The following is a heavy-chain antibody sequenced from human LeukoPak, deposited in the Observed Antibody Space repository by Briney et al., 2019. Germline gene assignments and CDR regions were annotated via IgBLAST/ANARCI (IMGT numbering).Heavy chain of an antibody. CDR3: ARQLGYCSSTSCYADKVDY. CDR2: IYYSGST. V-gene: IGHV4-39*01. J-gene: IGHJ4*02. D-gene: IGHD2-2*01. CDR1: GGSISSSSYY. Sequence: PSETLSLTCTVSGGSISSSSYYWGWIRQPPGKGLEWIGSIYYSGSTYYNPSLKSRVTISVDTSKNQFSLKLSSVTAADTAVYYCARQLGYCSSTSCYADKVDYWGQGTLSPSPQ.